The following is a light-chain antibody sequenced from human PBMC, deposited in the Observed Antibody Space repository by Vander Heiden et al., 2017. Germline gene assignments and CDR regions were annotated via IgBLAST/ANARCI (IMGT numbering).Light chain of an antibody. J-gene: IGKJ3*01. V-gene: IGKV1-33*01. CDR3: QQDDNLPLT. CDR2: DAS. CDR1: QDISNY. Sequence: DIQMTKSPASLSASVGDRVTITCQASQDISNYLNWYQQKPGKAPKLLIYDASNLETGVPSRFSGSGSGTDFTFTISSLQPEANATYYCQQDDNLPLTFGHGTKVDIK.